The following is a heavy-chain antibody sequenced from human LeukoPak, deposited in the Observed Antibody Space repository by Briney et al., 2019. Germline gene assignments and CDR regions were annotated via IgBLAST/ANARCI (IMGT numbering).Heavy chain of an antibody. J-gene: IGHJ4*02. D-gene: IGHD1-1*01. CDR2: ISGSTTTT. Sequence: GGSLRLSCAASGVSFSNYAMTWVRQAPGKGLEWVSMISGSTTTTYYADSVKGRFTISRDNSKNTLYLQMNSLRADDTAVYYCAKDRGGWYMYFDYWGQGNLVTVSS. CDR3: AKDRGGWYMYFDY. V-gene: IGHV3-23*01. CDR1: GVSFSNYA.